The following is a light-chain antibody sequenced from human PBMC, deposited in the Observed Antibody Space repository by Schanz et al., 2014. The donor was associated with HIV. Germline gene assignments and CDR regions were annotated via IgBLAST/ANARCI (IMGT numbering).Light chain of an antibody. CDR1: ALNVGDNS. Sequence: QSVLTQPPSVSALPGQRVTISCSGGALNVGDNSVSWYQQFPGTAPKLLIFANYQRPSEIPDRFSGSKTGTSGTLAISGLQTGDEADYYCGAWDSGRGAVVFGGGTKLTVL. CDR3: GAWDSGRGAVV. CDR2: ANY. J-gene: IGLJ2*01. V-gene: IGLV1-51*01.